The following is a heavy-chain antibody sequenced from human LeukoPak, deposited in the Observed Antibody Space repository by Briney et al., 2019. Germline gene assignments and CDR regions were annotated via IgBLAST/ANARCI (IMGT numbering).Heavy chain of an antibody. D-gene: IGHD1-26*01. CDR2: ISGSGGST. CDR1: GFTFSSYA. J-gene: IGHJ4*02. V-gene: IGHV3-23*01. Sequence: GGPLRLSCAASGFTFSSYAMTWVRQAPGKGLEWVSGISGSGGSTDYADSVKGRFTISRDNSKNTLYLQMNSLRAEDTAVYYCAKDGIVGAQSYFDYWGQGTLVTVSS. CDR3: AKDGIVGAQSYFDY.